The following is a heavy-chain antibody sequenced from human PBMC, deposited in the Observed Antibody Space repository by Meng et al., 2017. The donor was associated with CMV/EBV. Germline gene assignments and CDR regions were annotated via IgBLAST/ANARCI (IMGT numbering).Heavy chain of an antibody. CDR3: ARDPHYDFWVEGSNGMDV. J-gene: IGHJ6*02. V-gene: IGHV3-30-3*01. D-gene: IGHD3-3*01. CDR2: VSSDGANK. CDR1: GFTFSTYA. Sequence: GESLKISCAASGFTFSTYAMHWVRLVPGKGLGWVAVVSSDGANKYYGDSVKGRFTISRDNSKNTLYLQMNSLRTEDTALYYCARDPHYDFWVEGSNGMDVWGQGTTVTVSS.